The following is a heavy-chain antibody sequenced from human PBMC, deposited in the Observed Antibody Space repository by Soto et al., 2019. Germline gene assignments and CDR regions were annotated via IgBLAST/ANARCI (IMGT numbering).Heavy chain of an antibody. V-gene: IGHV1-69*06. J-gene: IGHJ3*02. CDR2: IIPNYEAA. CDR1: GGSFNNYV. CDR3: ARYWNAGTLYGAFDI. Sequence: QVQLVQSGAEVRKPGSSVKVSCEASGGSFNNYVISWLRQAPGQGLERMGRIIPNYEAANYAHKFRGRLTITADKATNTAYMELNSLRPEDTATYYCARYWNAGTLYGAFDIWGQGTTVIVS. D-gene: IGHD4-17*01.